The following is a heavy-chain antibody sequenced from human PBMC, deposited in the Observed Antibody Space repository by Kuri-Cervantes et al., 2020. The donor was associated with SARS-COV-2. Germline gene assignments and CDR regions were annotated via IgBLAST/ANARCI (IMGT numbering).Heavy chain of an antibody. V-gene: IGHV3-7*01. D-gene: IGHD1-26*01. CDR2: IKQDGSEK. Sequence: GESLKISCAASGFNFSSEAMHWVRQAPGKGLEWVANIKQDGSEKYYVDSVKGRFTISRDNAKNSLYLQMNSLRAEDTAVYYCAREGVDIVGAPHDAFDIWGQGTMVTVSS. J-gene: IGHJ3*02. CDR1: GFNFSSEA. CDR3: AREGVDIVGAPHDAFDI.